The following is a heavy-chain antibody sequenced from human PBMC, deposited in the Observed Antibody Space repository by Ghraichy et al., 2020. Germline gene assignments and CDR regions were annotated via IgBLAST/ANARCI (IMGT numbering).Heavy chain of an antibody. Sequence: SQTLSLTCTVSGGSVSSGSYYWSWIRQPPGKGLEWIGYIYYSGSTNYNPSLKSRVTISVDTSKNQFSLKLSSVTAADTAVYYCARRRVDWFDPWGQGTLVTVSS. CDR1: GGSVSSGSYY. CDR3: ARRRVDWFDP. CDR2: IYYSGST. V-gene: IGHV4-61*01. J-gene: IGHJ5*02.